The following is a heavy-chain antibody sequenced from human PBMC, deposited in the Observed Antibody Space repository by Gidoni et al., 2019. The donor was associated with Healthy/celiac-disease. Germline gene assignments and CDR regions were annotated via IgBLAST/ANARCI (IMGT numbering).Heavy chain of an antibody. D-gene: IGHD3-22*01. Sequence: QVQLQESGPGLVKPSQTLSLTCTVSGGSISSGSYYWSWIRQPAGKGLEWIGRIYTSGSTNYNPSLKSRVTISVDTSKNQFSLKLSSVTAADTAVYYCARDGYYYDSSGYWSFDYWGQGTLVTVSS. V-gene: IGHV4-61*02. J-gene: IGHJ4*02. CDR2: IYTSGST. CDR1: GGSISSGSYY. CDR3: ARDGYYYDSSGYWSFDY.